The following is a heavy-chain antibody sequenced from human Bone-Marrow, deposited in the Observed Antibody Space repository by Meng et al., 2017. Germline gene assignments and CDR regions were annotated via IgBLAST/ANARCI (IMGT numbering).Heavy chain of an antibody. CDR1: GFTFSSYA. CDR2: ISYDGSNK. CDR3: VKYSYGLGDYFDN. V-gene: IGHV3-30*07. J-gene: IGHJ4*02. D-gene: IGHD5-18*01. Sequence: QVSVVESGGGLVQPGRSLRLSCAASGFTFSSYAMHWVRQAPGKGLEWVAVISYDGSNKYYADSVKGRFTISRDNSKNTLYLQVNSLRAEDTALYYCVKYSYGLGDYFDNWGQGALVTVSS.